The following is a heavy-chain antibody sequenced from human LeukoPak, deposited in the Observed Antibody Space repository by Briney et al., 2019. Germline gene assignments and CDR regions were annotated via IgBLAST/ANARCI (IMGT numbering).Heavy chain of an antibody. CDR1: GFTFSSYE. CDR2: ISSSGSDI. D-gene: IGHD3-16*01. J-gene: IGHJ4*02. V-gene: IGHV3-48*03. Sequence: TGGSLRLSCAASGFTFSSYEMSWVRQVPGKGLEWVSYISSSGSDIYDADSVKGRFTISRDNAKNSLYLQMNSLRAEDTGVYYCARDASLAGDRVEYWGQGTLVTVSS. CDR3: ARDASLAGDRVEY.